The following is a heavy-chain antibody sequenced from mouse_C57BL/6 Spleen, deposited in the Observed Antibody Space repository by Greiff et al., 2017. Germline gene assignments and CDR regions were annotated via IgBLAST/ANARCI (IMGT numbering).Heavy chain of an antibody. CDR1: GYSFTGYY. Sequence: VQLQPSGPELVKPGASVKISCKASGYSFTGYYMTWVKQSPEKSLEWIGEINPSTGGTTYNQKFKAKATLTVDKSSSTAYMQLKSLTSEDSAVYYCARKEDSSGFAWFAYWGQGTLVTVSA. J-gene: IGHJ3*01. D-gene: IGHD3-2*02. V-gene: IGHV1-42*01. CDR2: INPSTGGT. CDR3: ARKEDSSGFAWFAY.